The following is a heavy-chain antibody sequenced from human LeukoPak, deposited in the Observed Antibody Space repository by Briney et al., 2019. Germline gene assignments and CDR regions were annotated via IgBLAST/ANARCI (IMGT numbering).Heavy chain of an antibody. CDR1: GGSFSGYC. J-gene: IGHJ5*02. Sequence: SETLSLTCAVYGGSFSGYCWSWIRQPPGKGLEWIGEINHSGSTNYNPSLKSRVTISVDTSKNQFSLKLSSVTAADTAVYYCARGGGRGYRPWGQGTLVTVSS. D-gene: IGHD3-10*01. V-gene: IGHV4-34*01. CDR3: ARGGGRGYRP. CDR2: INHSGST.